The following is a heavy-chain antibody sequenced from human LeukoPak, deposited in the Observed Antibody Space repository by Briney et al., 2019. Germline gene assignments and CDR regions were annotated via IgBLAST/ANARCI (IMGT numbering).Heavy chain of an antibody. Sequence: SETLSLTCNVSGDSINKSPYYWAWVRQPPGKGLEWIAAVYYSGSTYYNPSLKGRVTISVDTSKNQFFLSLTSVTAADPAVYFCARDPPYDHHIDVWGKGTTVTVSS. V-gene: IGHV4-39*07. CDR1: GDSINKSPYY. J-gene: IGHJ6*03. CDR3: ARDPPYDHHIDV. D-gene: IGHD3-3*01. CDR2: VYYSGST.